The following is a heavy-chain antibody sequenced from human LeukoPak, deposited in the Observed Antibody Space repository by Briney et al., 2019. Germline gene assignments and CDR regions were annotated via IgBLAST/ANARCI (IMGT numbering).Heavy chain of an antibody. CDR1: GGSISSSSYH. Sequence: PSETLSLTCTVSGGSISSSSYHWGWIRQPPGKGLEWIGRIYYSGRTYYNPSLKSRFTISVDTSKIQFSLKLSSVTAADTAVYYCARHTRGYGKPYYFDYWGQGTLVTVSS. D-gene: IGHD4-17*01. CDR3: ARHTRGYGKPYYFDY. J-gene: IGHJ4*02. V-gene: IGHV4-39*01. CDR2: IYYSGRT.